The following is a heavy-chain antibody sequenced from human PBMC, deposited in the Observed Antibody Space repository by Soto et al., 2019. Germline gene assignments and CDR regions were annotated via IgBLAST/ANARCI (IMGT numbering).Heavy chain of an antibody. Sequence: QVQLVQSGAEVKKPGASVKVSCKASGYTFTGYYMHWVRQAPGQGLEWKGWINPNSGGTNYAQKFQGLYTMTRDTSISTAYMELSRLRSDDTAVYYCERGDVPFYYGMDVWGQGTTVTVSS. D-gene: IGHD1-26*01. CDR3: ERGDVPFYYGMDV. CDR2: INPNSGGT. CDR1: GYTFTGYY. V-gene: IGHV1-2*04. J-gene: IGHJ6*02.